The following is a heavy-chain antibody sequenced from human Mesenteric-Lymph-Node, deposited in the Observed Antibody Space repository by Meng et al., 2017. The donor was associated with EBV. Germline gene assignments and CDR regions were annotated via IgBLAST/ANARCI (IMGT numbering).Heavy chain of an antibody. CDR2: TYYRSKWYN. J-gene: IGHJ2*01. Sequence: QVLLQQSGPGLVNPSXXLSLPXVISGDSVSSSSAAWTWIRQSPSRGLEWLGRTYYRSKWYNDYAVFVKSRITINPDTSKNQFSLQLNSVTPEDTAVYYCARGATSVFDLWGRGTLCTVSS. CDR1: GDSVSSSSAA. V-gene: IGHV6-1*01. CDR3: ARGATSVFDL.